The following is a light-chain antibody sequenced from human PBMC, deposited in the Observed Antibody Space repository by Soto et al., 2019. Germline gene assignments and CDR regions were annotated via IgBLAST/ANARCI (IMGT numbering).Light chain of an antibody. Sequence: DIVMTQSPDSLAVSLGERATINCKSSQSVLYSSNNKNYLDWYQQKPGQPPHLLIYWASTRESGVPDRFSGSGSGTDFTLTISSLQAEDVAVYYCQQYYSTPLTFGGGTKVEIK. CDR1: QSVLYSSNNKNY. CDR3: QQYYSTPLT. V-gene: IGKV4-1*01. CDR2: WAS. J-gene: IGKJ4*01.